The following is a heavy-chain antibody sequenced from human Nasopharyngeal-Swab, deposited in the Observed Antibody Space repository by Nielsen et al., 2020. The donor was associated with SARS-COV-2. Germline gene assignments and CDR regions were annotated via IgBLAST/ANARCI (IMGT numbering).Heavy chain of an antibody. Sequence: GGSLRLSCAASGFTFRSYDMHWVRQGTGKGLEWVSAIGNAGDTYYPGSVKGRFTISRENAKNSLYLQKNSLRAEDTAVYYCARARYWLAASGPFFDYWGQGTLVTVSS. CDR1: GFTFRSYD. CDR2: IGNAGDT. J-gene: IGHJ4*02. CDR3: ARARYWLAASGPFFDY. V-gene: IGHV3-13*01. D-gene: IGHD6-13*01.